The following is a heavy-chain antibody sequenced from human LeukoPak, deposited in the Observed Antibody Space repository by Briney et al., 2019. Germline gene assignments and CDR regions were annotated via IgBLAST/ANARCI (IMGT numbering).Heavy chain of an antibody. D-gene: IGHD2-2*01. CDR3: AKVRGGVPAAQYVDY. CDR2: ISGSGGST. Sequence: GGSLRLSCAASGFTFSSYAMSWVRQAPGKGLEWVSAISGSGGSTYYADSVKGRFTISRDNSKNTLYLQMSSLRAEDTAVYYCAKVRGGVPAAQYVDYWGQGTLVTVSS. CDR1: GFTFSSYA. V-gene: IGHV3-23*01. J-gene: IGHJ4*02.